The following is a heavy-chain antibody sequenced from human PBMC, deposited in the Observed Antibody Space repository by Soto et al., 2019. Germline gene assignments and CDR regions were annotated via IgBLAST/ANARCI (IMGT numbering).Heavy chain of an antibody. D-gene: IGHD3-10*01. CDR2: IVVGSGNT. V-gene: IGHV1-58*01. CDR1: GFTFTSSA. Sequence: GASVKVSCKASGFTFTSSAVQWVRQARGQRLEWIGWIVVGSGNTNYAQKFQGRVTITADKSTSTAYMELSSLRSEDTAVYYCAAPSESRYAFDIWGQGTMVTVSS. CDR3: AAPSESRYAFDI. J-gene: IGHJ3*02.